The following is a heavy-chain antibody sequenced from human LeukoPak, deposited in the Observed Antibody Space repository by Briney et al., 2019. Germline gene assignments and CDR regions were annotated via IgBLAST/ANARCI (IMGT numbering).Heavy chain of an antibody. V-gene: IGHV3-21*01. CDR3: ARNQNWNDASFDY. J-gene: IGHJ4*02. D-gene: IGHD1-1*01. CDR2: ISSSSSYI. CDR1: GFTFSSYS. Sequence: GSLRLSCAASGFTFSSYSMNWVRQAPGKGLEWVSSISSSSSYIYYADSVKGRFTISRDNAKNSLYLQMNSLRAEDTAVYYCARNQNWNDASFDYWGQGTLVTVSS.